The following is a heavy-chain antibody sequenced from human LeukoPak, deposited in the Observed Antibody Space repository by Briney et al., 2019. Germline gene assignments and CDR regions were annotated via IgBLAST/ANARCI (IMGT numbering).Heavy chain of an antibody. CDR2: IRYDGSNK. D-gene: IGHD4-17*01. J-gene: IGHJ6*03. CDR3: AKPLHTRDYGGSYYYMDV. CDR1: GFTFSSYG. V-gene: IGHV3-30*02. Sequence: PGGSLRLSCAASGFTFSSYGMHCVRQAPGKGLEWVAFIRYDGSNKYYADSVKGRFTISRDNSKNTLYLQMNSLRAEDTAVYYCAKPLHTRDYGGSYYYMDVWGKGTTVSISS.